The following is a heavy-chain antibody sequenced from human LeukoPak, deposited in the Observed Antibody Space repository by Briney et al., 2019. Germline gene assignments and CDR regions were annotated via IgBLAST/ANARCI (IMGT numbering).Heavy chain of an antibody. CDR2: IYYSGST. J-gene: IGHJ3*02. D-gene: IGHD3-9*01. CDR3: AREGTYYDILTGWNGGAFDI. CDR1: GGSFSGYY. Sequence: SETLSPTCAVYGGSFSGYYWSWIRQPPGKGLEWIGYIYYSGSTNYNPSLKSRVTISVDTSKNQFSLKLSSVTAADTAVYYCAREGTYYDILTGWNGGAFDIWGQGTMATVSS. V-gene: IGHV4-59*01.